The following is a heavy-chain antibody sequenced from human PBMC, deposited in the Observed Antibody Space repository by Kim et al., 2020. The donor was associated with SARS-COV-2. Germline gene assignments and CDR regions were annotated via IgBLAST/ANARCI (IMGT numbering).Heavy chain of an antibody. Sequence: GGSLRLSCAASGFTFDDYAMHWVRQAPGKGLEWVSLISWDGGSTYYADSVKGRFTISRDNSKNSLYLQMNSLRAEDTALYYCAKAGRGGYGVNYWGQGTLVTVSS. J-gene: IGHJ4*02. V-gene: IGHV3-43D*03. CDR3: AKAGRGGYGVNY. D-gene: IGHD5-12*01. CDR1: GFTFDDYA. CDR2: ISWDGGST.